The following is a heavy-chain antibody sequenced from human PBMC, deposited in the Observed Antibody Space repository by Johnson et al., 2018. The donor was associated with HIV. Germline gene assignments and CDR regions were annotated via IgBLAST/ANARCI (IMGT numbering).Heavy chain of an antibody. D-gene: IGHD3-22*01. Sequence: QVQLVESGGGVVQPGRSLRLSCAVSGFTFSSYGMHWVRQAPGKGLEWVAVISYDGSNKYYADSVKGRFTISRDNSKDTLYLQMNSLRAEDTAVYYCAKGHYYDSSDYYKQRYAFDIWGQGTMVTVSS. CDR1: GFTFSSYG. CDR2: ISYDGSNK. J-gene: IGHJ3*02. V-gene: IGHV3-30*18. CDR3: AKGHYYDSSDYYKQRYAFDI.